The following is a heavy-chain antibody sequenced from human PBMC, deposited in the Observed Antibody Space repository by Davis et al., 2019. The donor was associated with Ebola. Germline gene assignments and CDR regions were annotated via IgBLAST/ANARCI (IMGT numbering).Heavy chain of an antibody. V-gene: IGHV7-4-1*02. CDR3: ARTTFGADSYEVDTEEGPFDY. CDR1: GYTFTSYA. Sequence: ASVKVSCKASGYTFTSYAMNWVRQAPGQGLEWMGWINTNTGNPTYAQGFTGRFVFSLDTSVSTAYLQISSLKAEDTAVYYCARTTFGADSYEVDTEEGPFDYWGQGTLVTVSS. J-gene: IGHJ4*02. CDR2: INTNTGNP. D-gene: IGHD5-18*01.